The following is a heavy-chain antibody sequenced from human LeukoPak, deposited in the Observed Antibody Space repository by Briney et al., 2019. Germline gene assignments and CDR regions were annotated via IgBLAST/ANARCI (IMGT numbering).Heavy chain of an antibody. J-gene: IGHJ3*02. CDR1: GYTFTSYG. Sequence: ASVKVSCKASGYTFTSYGISWVRQAPGQGLEWMGWMSADNGNTNYAQKLQGGVTMTTDTSTSTAYMELRSLRSDDTAVYYCARDGPDIVAMIGALDIWGQGTMATVSS. D-gene: IGHD5-12*01. CDR2: MSADNGNT. V-gene: IGHV1-18*01. CDR3: ARDGPDIVAMIGALDI.